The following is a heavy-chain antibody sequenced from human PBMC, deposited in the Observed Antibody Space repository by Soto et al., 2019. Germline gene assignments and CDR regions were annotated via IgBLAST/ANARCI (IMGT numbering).Heavy chain of an antibody. J-gene: IGHJ6*03. CDR1: GFTFSSYS. CDR3: ARDADYYGSGSYLYYYYMDV. D-gene: IGHD3-10*01. CDR2: ISSSSSYI. V-gene: IGHV3-21*01. Sequence: GGSLRLSCAASGFTFSSYSMNWVHQAPGKGLEWVSSISSSSSYIYYADSVKGRFTISRDNAKNSLYLQMNSLRAEDTAVYYCARDADYYGSGSYLYYYYMDVWGKGTTVTVSS.